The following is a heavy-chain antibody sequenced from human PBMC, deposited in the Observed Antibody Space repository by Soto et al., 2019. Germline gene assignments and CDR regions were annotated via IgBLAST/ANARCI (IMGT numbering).Heavy chain of an antibody. CDR1: GFTFSSYA. Sequence: EVQLLESGGGLVQPGGYLRLACAASGFTFSSYAMSWVRQAPGKGLEWVSAISGSGGSTYYADSVKGGFTISRDNSKNTLYMQMNSLRAEDTAVYYCAKDHLGAVDSVFDDLGQGTLVTVSS. J-gene: IGHJ4*02. V-gene: IGHV3-23*01. CDR3: AKDHLGAVDSVFDD. CDR2: ISGSGGST. D-gene: IGHD6-19*01.